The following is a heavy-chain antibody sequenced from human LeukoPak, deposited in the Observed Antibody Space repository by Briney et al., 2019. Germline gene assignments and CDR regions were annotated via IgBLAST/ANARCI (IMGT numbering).Heavy chain of an antibody. Sequence: ASVKVSCKASGYTFTGYYMHWVRQAPGQGLEWMGWINPNSGGTNYAQKFQGGVTMTRDTSISTAYMELSRLRSDDTAVYYCARGGYSYGLGAEYFQHWGQGTLVTVSS. CDR1: GYTFTGYY. D-gene: IGHD5-18*01. J-gene: IGHJ1*01. CDR3: ARGGYSYGLGAEYFQH. V-gene: IGHV1-2*02. CDR2: INPNSGGT.